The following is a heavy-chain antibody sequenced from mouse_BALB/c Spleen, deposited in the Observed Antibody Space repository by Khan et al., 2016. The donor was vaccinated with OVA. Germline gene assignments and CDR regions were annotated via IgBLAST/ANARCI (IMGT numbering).Heavy chain of an antibody. Sequence: EVQLQESGAELVRPGALVKLSCKASGFNIKDYYIHWVKQRPEQGLEWIGWIDPENGNTVSDPRFQGKASITADTSSNPAALQPSSLTSEHTAVNYGPRSILLYLDYWVQGTTLTVSS. D-gene: IGHD2-3*01. CDR3: PRSILLYLDY. V-gene: IGHV14-1*02. CDR2: IDPENGNT. J-gene: IGHJ2*01. CDR1: GFNIKDYY.